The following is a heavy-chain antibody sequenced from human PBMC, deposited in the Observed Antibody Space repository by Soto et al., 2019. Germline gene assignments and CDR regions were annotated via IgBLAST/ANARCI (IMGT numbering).Heavy chain of an antibody. CDR3: ARTTYSSSWYNWFDP. J-gene: IGHJ5*02. Sequence: SGPTLVNTTQTLTLTCTFSVFSLSTSGMCVSWIRQPPGKALEWLALIDWDDDKYYSTSLKTRLTISKDTSKNQVVLTMTNMDPVDTATYYCARTTYSSSWYNWFDPWGQGTLVTVSS. D-gene: IGHD6-13*01. CDR2: IDWDDDK. V-gene: IGHV2-70*01. CDR1: VFSLSTSGMC.